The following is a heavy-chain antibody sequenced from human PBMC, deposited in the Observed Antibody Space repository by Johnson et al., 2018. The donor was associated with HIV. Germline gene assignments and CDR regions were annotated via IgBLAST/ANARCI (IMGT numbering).Heavy chain of an antibody. V-gene: IGHV3-13*01. J-gene: IGHJ3*02. CDR1: GFTVSSNY. D-gene: IGHD6-13*01. CDR3: AREGAAAGPTDAFDI. Sequence: MQLVESGGGLVKPGGSLRLSCAASGFTVSSNYMSWVRQAPGKGLEWVSVIGTAGNTYYPGSVKGRFTISRENAKNSLYLQMNSLRAGDTAVYYCAREGAAAGPTDAFDIWGQGTMVTVSS. CDR2: IGTAGNT.